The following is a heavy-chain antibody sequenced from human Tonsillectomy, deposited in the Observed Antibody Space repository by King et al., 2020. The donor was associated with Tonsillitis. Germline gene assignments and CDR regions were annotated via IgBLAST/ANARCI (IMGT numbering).Heavy chain of an antibody. CDR3: ATYLHYYDSSDYDDY. J-gene: IGHJ4*02. Sequence: QLQESGPGLVKPSETLSLTCAVSGYSISSDYYWGWIRQPPGKGLEWIGSISHTGSTYFTPSLKSRVTISIDTSKNRFSLKLSSVPAADTAVCYCATYLHYYDSSDYDDYWGQGTLVTVSS. CDR2: ISHTGST. V-gene: IGHV4-38-2*01. D-gene: IGHD3-22*01. CDR1: GYSISSDYY.